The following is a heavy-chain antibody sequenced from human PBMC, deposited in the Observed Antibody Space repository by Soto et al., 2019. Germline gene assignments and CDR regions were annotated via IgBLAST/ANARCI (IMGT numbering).Heavy chain of an antibody. Sequence: QLQLQESGPGLVKPSETLSLTCTVSGGSFSSSTYYWGWIRQPPGKGLEWIGSMYSGGNTYYNPSLKGRGTVSVDTSKNHFSLKLTSLTAADTAMYYCARQPYDITGYYYGAWGQGTLVTVSS. V-gene: IGHV4-39*01. D-gene: IGHD3-22*01. CDR3: ARQPYDITGYYYGA. CDR1: GGSFSSSTYY. J-gene: IGHJ5*02. CDR2: MYSGGNT.